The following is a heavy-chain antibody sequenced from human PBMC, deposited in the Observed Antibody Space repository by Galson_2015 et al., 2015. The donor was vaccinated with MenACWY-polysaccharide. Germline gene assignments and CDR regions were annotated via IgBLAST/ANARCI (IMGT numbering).Heavy chain of an antibody. V-gene: IGHV3-23*01. Sequence: SLRLSCATSGFTFSSYAMTWGRQAPGKGLEWVSSISATGGTSYYADSMKGRFTISRDNSKTTLYLQMNSLRADDTAVYYCAAVSNSDFEYWGQGTLVTVSS. CDR3: AAVSNSDFEY. J-gene: IGHJ4*02. CDR1: GFTFSSYA. D-gene: IGHD4-11*01. CDR2: ISATGGTS.